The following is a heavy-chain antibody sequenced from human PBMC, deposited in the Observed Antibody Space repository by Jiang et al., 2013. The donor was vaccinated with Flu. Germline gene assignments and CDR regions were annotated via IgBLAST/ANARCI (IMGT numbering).Heavy chain of an antibody. J-gene: IGHJ4*02. V-gene: IGHV4-4*07. D-gene: IGHD2-21*02. Sequence: GPGLVKPSETLSLTCTVSGGSISIGWYWNWIRQPAGKGLEWIGRIYTSGSTNYNPSLKSRVTMSVDTSKNQFSLKLSSVTAADTAMYYCARGGGTAFDYVGPGNPGHRLL. CDR3: ARGGGTAFDY. CDR1: GGSISIGWY. CDR2: IYTSGST.